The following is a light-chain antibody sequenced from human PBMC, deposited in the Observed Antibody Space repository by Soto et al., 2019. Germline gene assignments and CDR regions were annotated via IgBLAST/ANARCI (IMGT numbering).Light chain of an antibody. CDR2: DVS. V-gene: IGKV3-15*01. CDR3: QQYKNWPFS. CDR1: QGVTTN. J-gene: IGKJ5*01. Sequence: EIVMTQSPASLSVSPGERVTLSCRAGQGVTTNFAWYQQKSGQSPRLLIYDVSTRATGVPARFSGTGSETDFTLTISALQSEDSAVYLCQQYKNWPFSFGQGTRLEIK.